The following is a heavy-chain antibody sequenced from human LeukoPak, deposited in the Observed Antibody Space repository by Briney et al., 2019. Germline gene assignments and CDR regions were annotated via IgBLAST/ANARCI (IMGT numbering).Heavy chain of an antibody. CDR3: ARDPTYYCTGGVCGGLDY. D-gene: IGHD2-8*02. CDR2: ISAHNGNT. Sequence: ASVELSCNSSVYTFTSYCIIGAPHAPAQAFEWMRWISAHNGNTNSAQTLQGRVTMTTDTSTSTAYMELRSLRSDDTAVYYCARDPTYYCTGGVCGGLDYWGQGTLVTVSS. V-gene: IGHV1-18*01. J-gene: IGHJ4*02. CDR1: VYTFTSYC.